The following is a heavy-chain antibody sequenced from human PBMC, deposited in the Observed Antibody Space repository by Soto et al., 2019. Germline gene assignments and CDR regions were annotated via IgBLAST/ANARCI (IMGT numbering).Heavy chain of an antibody. CDR1: GFTFSSYS. J-gene: IGHJ4*02. CDR3: ARDRRYDSSGYQGDPDY. V-gene: IGHV3-48*02. Sequence: GGSLRLSCAASGFTFSSYSMNWVRQAPGKGLEWVSYISSSSSTIYYADSVKGRFTISRDNAKNSLYLQMNSLRDEDTAVYYCARDRRYDSSGYQGDPDYWGQGTLVTVSS. D-gene: IGHD3-22*01. CDR2: ISSSSSTI.